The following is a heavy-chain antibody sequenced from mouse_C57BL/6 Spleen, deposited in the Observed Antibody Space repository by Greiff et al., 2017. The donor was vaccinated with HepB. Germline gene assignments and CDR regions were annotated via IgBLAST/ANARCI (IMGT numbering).Heavy chain of an antibody. CDR1: GYSFTDYN. CDR2: INPNYGTT. CDR3: ARNKGGAGHWYFDV. Sequence: VQLQQSGPELVKPGASVKISCKASGYSFTDYNMNWVKQSNGKSLEWIGVINPNYGTTSYNQKFKGKATLTVDQSSSTAYMQLNNLTSEDSAVYYCARNKGGAGHWYFDVWGTGTTVTVSS. V-gene: IGHV1-39*01. D-gene: IGHD3-3*01. J-gene: IGHJ1*03.